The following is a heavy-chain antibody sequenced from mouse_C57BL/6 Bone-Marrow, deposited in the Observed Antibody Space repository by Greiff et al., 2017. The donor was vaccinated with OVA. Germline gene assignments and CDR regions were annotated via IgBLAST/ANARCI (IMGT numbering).Heavy chain of an antibody. CDR1: GYTFTDYY. V-gene: IGHV1-19*01. CDR2: INPYNGGT. Sequence: VQPKQSGPVLVKPGASVKMSCKASGYTFTDYYMNWVKQSHGKSLEWIGVINPYNGGTSYNQKFKGKATLTVDKSSSTAYMELNSLTSEDSAVYYCARILYYGSSSYFDYWGQGTTLTVSS. J-gene: IGHJ2*01. CDR3: ARILYYGSSSYFDY. D-gene: IGHD1-1*01.